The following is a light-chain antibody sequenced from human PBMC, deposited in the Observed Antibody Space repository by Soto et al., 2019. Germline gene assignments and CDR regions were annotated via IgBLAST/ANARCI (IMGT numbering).Light chain of an antibody. V-gene: IGKV3-20*01. J-gene: IGKJ2*01. CDR3: QQYDGSLYT. Sequence: EIVLTQSPGTLSLSPGERATLSCRASQSVSSRHLAWYQQKPGQAPRLLIYGASSRATGIPDRFSGSGSATDSTLTISRLEPEDFAVYYCQQYDGSLYTFGQGTKLEIK. CDR1: QSVSSRH. CDR2: GAS.